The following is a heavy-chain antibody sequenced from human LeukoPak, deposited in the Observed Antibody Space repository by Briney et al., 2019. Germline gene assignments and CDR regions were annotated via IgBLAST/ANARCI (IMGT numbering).Heavy chain of an antibody. CDR1: GGSISSSSYY. D-gene: IGHD2-15*01. CDR2: IYYSGST. CDR3: ARRGAPDIVVVVAATGRFDY. Sequence: SETLSLTCTVSGGSISSSSYYWGWIRQPPGKGLEWIGSIYYSGSTYYNPSLKSRVTISVDTSKNQFSLKLSSVTAADTAVYYCARRGAPDIVVVVAATGRFDYWGQGTLVTVSS. V-gene: IGHV4-39*01. J-gene: IGHJ4*02.